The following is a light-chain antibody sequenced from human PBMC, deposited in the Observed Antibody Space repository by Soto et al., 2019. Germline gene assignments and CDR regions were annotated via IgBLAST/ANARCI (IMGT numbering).Light chain of an antibody. CDR3: QQYNNWPRAT. J-gene: IGKJ4*01. Sequence: EMVMTQSPATLSVSPGERATLSCRASQSVGSNLAWYQQKPGQAPRLLIYAASTRATGIPARFSGSGSGTEFNLTISSLQSEDFGVYYCQQYNNWPRATFGGGTKVDI. V-gene: IGKV3-15*01. CDR1: QSVGSN. CDR2: AAS.